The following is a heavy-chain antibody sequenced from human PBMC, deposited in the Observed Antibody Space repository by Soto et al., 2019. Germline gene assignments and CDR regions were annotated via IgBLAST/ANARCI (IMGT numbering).Heavy chain of an antibody. CDR1: GGTLRTST. J-gene: IGHJ6*02. CDR2: LIPFLQKA. Sequence: QVHLVQSGAEVRKPGSSVKVSCKASGGTLRTSTVTWVRQGPGQGPEWMGRLIPFLQKANYAQEFQGRVTITAVAFASTVYMELRSLRSEDTAVYYCTRAEIGAGFYNNDMDVWGPGTTVIVSS. V-gene: IGHV1-69*08. CDR3: TRAEIGAGFYNNDMDV. D-gene: IGHD3-22*01.